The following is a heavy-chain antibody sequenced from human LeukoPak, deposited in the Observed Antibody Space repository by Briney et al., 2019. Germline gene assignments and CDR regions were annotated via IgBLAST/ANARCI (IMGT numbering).Heavy chain of an antibody. CDR2: INWNGGST. V-gene: IGHV3-20*04. CDR3: AGVRSDIVGATPTNYFDY. J-gene: IGHJ4*02. D-gene: IGHD1-26*01. CDR1: GFTFDDYG. Sequence: GGSLRLSCAASGFTFDDYGMSWVRQAPGKGLEWVSGINWNGGSTGYADSVRGRFTISRDNAKNSLYLQMNSLRAEDTALYYCAGVRSDIVGATPTNYFDYWGQGTLVTVSS.